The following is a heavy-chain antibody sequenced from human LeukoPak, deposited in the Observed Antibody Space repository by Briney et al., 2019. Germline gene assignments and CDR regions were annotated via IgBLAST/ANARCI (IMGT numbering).Heavy chain of an antibody. CDR3: ARSNIVESQGWFDP. Sequence: PSETLSLTCAVYGGSFSGYYWSWIRQPPGKGLEWIGEINHSGSTNYNPSLKSRVTISVDTSKNQFSLKLSSVTAADTAVYYCARSNIVESQGWFDPWGQGTLVTVSS. D-gene: IGHD2-15*01. CDR2: INHSGST. CDR1: GGSFSGYY. V-gene: IGHV4-34*01. J-gene: IGHJ5*02.